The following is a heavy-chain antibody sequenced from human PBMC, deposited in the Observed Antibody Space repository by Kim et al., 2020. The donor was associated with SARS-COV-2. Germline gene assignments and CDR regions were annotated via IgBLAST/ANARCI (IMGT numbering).Heavy chain of an antibody. CDR2: IYYSGST. CDR1: GGSISSSSYY. J-gene: IGHJ5*02. Sequence: SETLSLTCTVSGGSISSSSYYWGWIRQPPGKGLEWIGSIYYSGSTYYNPSLKSRVTISVDTSKNQFSLKLSSVTAADTAVYYCARHGHESLSSSWYDLGRADNWFDPWGQGTLVTVSS. V-gene: IGHV4-39*01. D-gene: IGHD6-13*01. CDR3: ARHGHESLSSSWYDLGRADNWFDP.